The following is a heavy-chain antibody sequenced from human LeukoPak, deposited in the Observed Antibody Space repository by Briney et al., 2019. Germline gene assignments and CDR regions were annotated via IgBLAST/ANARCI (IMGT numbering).Heavy chain of an antibody. CDR3: ARTPPYYFDY. V-gene: IGHV4-34*01. CDR1: GGSFSGYY. CDR2: INHSGST. Sequence: PSETLSLTCAVYGGSFSGYYWSWIRQPPGKGLEWIGEINHSGSTNYNPSLKSRVTITVDTSKNQFSLKLSSVTAADTAVYYCARTPPYYFDYWGQGTLVTVSS. J-gene: IGHJ4*02.